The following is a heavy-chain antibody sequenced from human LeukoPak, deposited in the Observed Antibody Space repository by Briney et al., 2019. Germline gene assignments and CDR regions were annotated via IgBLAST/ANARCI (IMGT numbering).Heavy chain of an antibody. Sequence: ASVKVSCKGSGYIFTSYEINWVRQAPGQGLEWMGWMNPNSGNTAYEQKFQGRVSMTRNTSINTAYMELSSLRSEDTAMYYCAVGIVAAGTFAFDIWGQGTMVTVSS. CDR3: AVGIVAAGTFAFDI. V-gene: IGHV1-8*01. CDR1: GYIFTSYE. D-gene: IGHD6-13*01. CDR2: MNPNSGNT. J-gene: IGHJ3*02.